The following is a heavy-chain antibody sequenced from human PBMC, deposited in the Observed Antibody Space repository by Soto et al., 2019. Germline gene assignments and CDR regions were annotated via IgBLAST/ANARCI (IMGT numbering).Heavy chain of an antibody. CDR2: ISAYNGNT. CDR1: GYTFTSYG. V-gene: IGHV1-18*01. Sequence: ASVKVSCKASGYTFTSYGISWVRQAPGQGLEWMGWISAYNGNTNYAQKLQGRVTMTTDTSTSTAYMELRSLRSDDTAVYYCAREGRKYYDSSGYYYDLFDYWGQGTLVTVSS. J-gene: IGHJ4*02. D-gene: IGHD3-22*01. CDR3: AREGRKYYDSSGYYYDLFDY.